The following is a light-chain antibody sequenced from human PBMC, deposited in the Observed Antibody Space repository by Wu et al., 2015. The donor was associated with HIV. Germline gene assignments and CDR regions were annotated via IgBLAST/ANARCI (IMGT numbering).Light chain of an antibody. J-gene: IGKJ4*01. Sequence: IQLTQSPSSLSASIGDRVTITCRASQDIASYLAWYQLKPGKAPNLLIYAASSLQSGVPSRFSGSGSGTDFTLTITSLQPEDFATYYCQQLNSYPLSFGGGTKVEIK. CDR3: QQLNSYPLS. CDR2: AAS. V-gene: IGKV1-9*01. CDR1: QDIASY.